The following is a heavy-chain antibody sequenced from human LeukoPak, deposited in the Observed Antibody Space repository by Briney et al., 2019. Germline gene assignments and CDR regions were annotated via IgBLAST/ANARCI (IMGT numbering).Heavy chain of an antibody. CDR1: GFTFSSYT. CDR3: ASAGLVYSSGWYLETPFDY. CDR2: ISSSSSYM. V-gene: IGHV3-21*01. D-gene: IGHD6-13*01. J-gene: IGHJ4*02. Sequence: PGGSPRLSCAASGFTFSSYTMNWVRQAPGKGLEWVSSISSSSSYMYYADSVKGRFTISRDNAKNSLYLQMNSLRAEDTAVYYCASAGLVYSSGWYLETPFDYWGQGTLVTVSS.